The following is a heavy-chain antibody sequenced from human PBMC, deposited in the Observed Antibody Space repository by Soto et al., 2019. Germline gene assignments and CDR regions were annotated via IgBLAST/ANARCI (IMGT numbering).Heavy chain of an antibody. CDR1: GYSFTPFW. V-gene: IGHV5-51*01. D-gene: IGHD1-1*01. CDR3: ASSRKTTDDFDI. CDR2: IYPGDSDT. J-gene: IGHJ3*02. Sequence: GESLKISCQASGYSFTPFWIGWVRQMPGKGLEWMGFIYPGDSDTRYSPSFQDQDTISADKSISTAYLQWSSLKASDTAIYYCASSRKTTDDFDIWGQGTMVTVSS.